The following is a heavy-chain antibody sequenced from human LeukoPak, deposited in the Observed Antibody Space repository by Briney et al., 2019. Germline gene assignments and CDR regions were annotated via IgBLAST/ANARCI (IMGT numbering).Heavy chain of an antibody. J-gene: IGHJ1*01. Sequence: PGGSLRLSCAASGFTFSNAWMSWVRQAPGKGLEWVGRIKSKTDGGTTDYAAPVKGRFTISRDDSKNTLYLQMNSLKTEDTAVYYCTTPVGYCTNGVCAPQHWGQGTLVTVSS. D-gene: IGHD2-8*01. CDR1: GFTFSNAW. CDR2: IKSKTDGGTT. CDR3: TTPVGYCTNGVCAPQH. V-gene: IGHV3-15*01.